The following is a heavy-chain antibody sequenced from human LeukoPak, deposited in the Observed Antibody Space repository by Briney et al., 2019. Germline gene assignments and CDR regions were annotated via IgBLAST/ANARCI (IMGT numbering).Heavy chain of an antibody. CDR2: INPSGGST. CDR1: GYTFTNSY. J-gene: IGHJ4*02. Sequence: ASVKVSCKASGYTFTNSYMHWVRQAPGQGLEWMGIINPSGGSTSYAQKFQGGVTMTRDTSTSTVYMELSSLRSEDTAVYYCAREYGRYCSGGSCYSGYFDYWGQGTLVTVSS. D-gene: IGHD2-15*01. CDR3: AREYGRYCSGGSCYSGYFDY. V-gene: IGHV1-46*01.